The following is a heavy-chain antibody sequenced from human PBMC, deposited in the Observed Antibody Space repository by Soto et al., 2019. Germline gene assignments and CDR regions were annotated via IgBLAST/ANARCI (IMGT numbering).Heavy chain of an antibody. CDR1: GYTFTGYY. J-gene: IGHJ4*02. Sequence: ASVKISCKASGYTFTGYYMHWVRQAPGQGLEWMGWINPNSGGTNYAQKFQGWVTMTRDTSISTAYMELSRLRSDDTAVYYCARIQVATTALDYWGQGTLVTVSS. CDR3: ARIQVATTALDY. V-gene: IGHV1-2*04. CDR2: INPNSGGT. D-gene: IGHD5-12*01.